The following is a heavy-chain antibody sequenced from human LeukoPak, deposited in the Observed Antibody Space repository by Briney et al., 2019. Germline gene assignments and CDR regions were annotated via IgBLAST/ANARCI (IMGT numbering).Heavy chain of an antibody. CDR1: AYTFTDYY. J-gene: IGHJ4*02. Sequence: ASVKVSCKASAYTFTDYYLHWVRQAPGQRLEWLGWINPNSGGTNYALKFQGRVTMARDTSISTAYMELGRLRSDDTAVYYCARGYGGADIDYWGQGTLVTVSS. V-gene: IGHV1-2*02. D-gene: IGHD4-23*01. CDR3: ARGYGGADIDY. CDR2: INPNSGGT.